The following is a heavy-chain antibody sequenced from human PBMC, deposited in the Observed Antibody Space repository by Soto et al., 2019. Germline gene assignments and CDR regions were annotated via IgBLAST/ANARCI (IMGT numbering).Heavy chain of an antibody. J-gene: IGHJ6*02. CDR1: GVSISTYY. CDR2: IYHSGST. CDR3: AGMIRGVSPPPSGMDV. V-gene: IGHV4-59*08. Sequence: PSETLSLTCTVSGVSISTYYWSWIRQPPGKGLEWIGYIYHSGSTNYNPSLKSRVTILVDTSKNQFSLKLSSVTAADTAVYYCAGMIRGVSPPPSGMDVWAQGTTVTVSS. D-gene: IGHD3-10*01.